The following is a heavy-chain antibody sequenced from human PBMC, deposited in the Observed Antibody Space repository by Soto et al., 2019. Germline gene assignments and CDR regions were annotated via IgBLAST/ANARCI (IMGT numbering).Heavy chain of an antibody. D-gene: IGHD2-8*01. V-gene: IGHV3-66*02. CDR1: GFTVSSNY. CDR3: ARDFPLYGAFDI. CDR2: IYSGGST. J-gene: IGHJ3*02. Sequence: GGSLRLSCAASGFTVSSNYMSWVRQAPGKGLEWVSVIYSGGSTSYADSVKGRFTISRDNSKNTLYLQMNSPRAEDTAVYYCARDFPLYGAFDIWGQGTMVTVSS.